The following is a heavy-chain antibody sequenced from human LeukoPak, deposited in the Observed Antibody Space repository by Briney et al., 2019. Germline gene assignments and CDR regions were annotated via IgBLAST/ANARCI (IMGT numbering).Heavy chain of an antibody. Sequence: PGGSLRLFCAASGFTFSSYDMLWVRQAPGRGLEWVSAIGIAGDTYYPDSVKGRFTISRENAQNSMYLQMNSLKDGDTAVYYCIRGGIQVSGIDAFDIWGQGTMVTVSS. J-gene: IGHJ3*02. CDR1: GFTFSSYD. D-gene: IGHD5/OR15-5a*01. V-gene: IGHV3-13*01. CDR2: IGIAGDT. CDR3: IRGGIQVSGIDAFDI.